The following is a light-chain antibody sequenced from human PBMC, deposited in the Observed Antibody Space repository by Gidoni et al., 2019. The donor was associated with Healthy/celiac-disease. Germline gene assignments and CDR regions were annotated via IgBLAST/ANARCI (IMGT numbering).Light chain of an antibody. J-gene: IGKJ2*01. CDR3: QQYNNWPPMYT. CDR2: GAS. CDR1: QSVSSN. Sequence: VMTQSPATLSVSPGERATLSCRASQSVSSNLAWYQQKPGQAPRLLIYGASTRATGIPARFSGSGSGTEFTLTISSLQSEDFAVYYCQQYNNWPPMYTFGQGTKLEIK. V-gene: IGKV3-15*01.